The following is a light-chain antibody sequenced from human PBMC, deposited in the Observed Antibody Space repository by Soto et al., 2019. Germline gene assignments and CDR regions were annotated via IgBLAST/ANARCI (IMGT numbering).Light chain of an antibody. CDR1: QSVRSN. Sequence: EIVMTQSPATLSVSAGERATLSCRARQSVRSNLAWYQQKPGQAPRLLIYDASTRATGIPARFSGSGSGTEFILTISSLQSEDFGVYYCQKYNNWPPITFGQGTRLEIK. J-gene: IGKJ5*01. V-gene: IGKV3D-15*01. CDR2: DAS. CDR3: QKYNNWPPIT.